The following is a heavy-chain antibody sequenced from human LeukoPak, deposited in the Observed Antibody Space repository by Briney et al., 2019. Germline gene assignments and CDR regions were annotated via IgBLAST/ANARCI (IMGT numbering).Heavy chain of an antibody. CDR3: AKDHRYYDSSGYPRTDYFDS. CDR2: ISYDGSNK. Sequence: GGSLRLSCAASGFTFSNYDMHWVRQAPGKGLEWVAVISYDGSNKYYADSVKGRFTLSRENSKKTLYLQMNGLRAEDTAVYYCAKDHRYYDSSGYPRTDYFDSWGQGTLVTVSS. D-gene: IGHD3-22*01. J-gene: IGHJ4*02. CDR1: GFTFSNYD. V-gene: IGHV3-30*18.